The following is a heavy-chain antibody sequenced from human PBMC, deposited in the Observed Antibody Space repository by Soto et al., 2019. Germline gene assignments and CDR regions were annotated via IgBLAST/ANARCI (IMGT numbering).Heavy chain of an antibody. CDR1: GGTFSSYA. CDR2: IIPIFGTA. Sequence: SVKVSCKASGGTFSSYAISWVRQAPGQGLEWMGGIIPIFGTANYARKFQGRVTITADESTSTAYMGLSSLRSEDTAVYYCARVYDPSSGKPASKSSRDYYYYGMDVWGQGTTVTVSS. D-gene: IGHD6-19*01. J-gene: IGHJ6*02. V-gene: IGHV1-69*13. CDR3: ARVYDPSSGKPASKSSRDYYYYGMDV.